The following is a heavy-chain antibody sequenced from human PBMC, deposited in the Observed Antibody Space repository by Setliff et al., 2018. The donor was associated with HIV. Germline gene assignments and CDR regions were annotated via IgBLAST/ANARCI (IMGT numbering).Heavy chain of an antibody. CDR2: IYHSGST. Sequence: SETLSLTCAVYGGSFSGYYWSWIRQPPGKGLEWIGSIYHSGSTYYNPSLKSRVTISVDTSKNQFSLKLSSVTAADTAVYYCAREGLYSSSWYYFDYWGQGTLVTVSS. V-gene: IGHV4-34*01. D-gene: IGHD6-13*01. J-gene: IGHJ4*02. CDR3: AREGLYSSSWYYFDY. CDR1: GGSFSGYY.